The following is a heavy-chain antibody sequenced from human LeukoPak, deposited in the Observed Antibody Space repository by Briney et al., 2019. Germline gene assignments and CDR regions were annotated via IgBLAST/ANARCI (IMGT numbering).Heavy chain of an antibody. V-gene: IGHV3-73*01. CDR1: GFTFSGSA. Sequence: GGSLKLSCAASGFTFSGSAMHWVRQASGKGLEWVGRIRSKANSYATAYAASVKGRFTAPRDDSKNTAYLQMNSLKTEDTAVYYCTKRLCSGGSCYFDYWGQGTLVTVSS. CDR3: TKRLCSGGSCYFDY. J-gene: IGHJ4*02. CDR2: IRSKANSYAT. D-gene: IGHD2-15*01.